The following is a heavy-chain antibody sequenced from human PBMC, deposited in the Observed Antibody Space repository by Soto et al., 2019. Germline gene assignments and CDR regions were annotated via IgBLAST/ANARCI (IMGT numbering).Heavy chain of an antibody. J-gene: IGHJ3*02. Sequence: LRLSCAASGFTFSGYWMHWVRQAPGKGLVWVSRINSDGSSTSYADSVKGRFTISRDNAKNTLYLQMNSLRAEDTAVYYCARGEYDYVWGSYGLDAFDIWGQGTMVTVSS. V-gene: IGHV3-74*01. D-gene: IGHD3-16*01. CDR1: GFTFSGYW. CDR3: ARGEYDYVWGSYGLDAFDI. CDR2: INSDGSST.